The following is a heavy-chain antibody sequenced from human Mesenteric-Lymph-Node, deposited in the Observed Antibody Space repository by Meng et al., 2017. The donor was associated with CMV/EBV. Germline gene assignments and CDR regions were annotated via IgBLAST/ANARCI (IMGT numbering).Heavy chain of an antibody. J-gene: IGHJ4*02. D-gene: IGHD7-27*01. V-gene: IGHV3-33*06. CDR2: IWYDGSNK. CDR1: GFTFSSYG. Sequence: LSCGASGFTFSSYGMHWVRQAPGKGLEWVAVIWYDGSNKYYADSVKGRFTISRDNSENTLYLQMNSLRAEDTAVYYCAKDLLGSIDYWGQGTLVTVSS. CDR3: AKDLLGSIDY.